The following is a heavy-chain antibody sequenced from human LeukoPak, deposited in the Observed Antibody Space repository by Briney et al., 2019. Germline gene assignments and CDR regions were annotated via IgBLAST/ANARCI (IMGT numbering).Heavy chain of an antibody. CDR2: ISSSSSYI. CDR1: GFTFSSYS. J-gene: IGHJ5*02. CDR3: ASGTYYYDILTGYLPNWFDP. V-gene: IGHV3-21*01. Sequence: PGGSLRLSCAASGFTFSSYSMNWVRQAPGKGLEWVSSISSSSSYIYYADSVKGRFTISRDNAKNSLYLQMHSLRAEDTAVYYCASGTYYYDILTGYLPNWFDPWGQGTLVTVSS. D-gene: IGHD3-9*01.